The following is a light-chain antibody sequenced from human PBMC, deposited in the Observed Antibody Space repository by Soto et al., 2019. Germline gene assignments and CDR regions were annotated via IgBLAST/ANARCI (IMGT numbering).Light chain of an antibody. CDR2: EVC. Sequence: QSALTQPPSASGSPGQSVTISCTGTSSDVGDYKFVSWYQQHPGKAPKLMIYEVCRRPSGVPDRFSGSKSGNTASLTVSGLQAEDEADYYCSSYAGNNNVVFGGGTKLTVL. J-gene: IGLJ2*01. CDR1: SSDVGDYKF. CDR3: SSYAGNNNVV. V-gene: IGLV2-8*01.